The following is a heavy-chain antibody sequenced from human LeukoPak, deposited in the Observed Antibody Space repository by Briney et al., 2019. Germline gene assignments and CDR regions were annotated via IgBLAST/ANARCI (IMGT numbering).Heavy chain of an antibody. CDR2: INPNSGGT. CDR1: GYTFTGYY. CDR3: ARGGGDGYYYEYNWFDP. V-gene: IGHV1-2*06. J-gene: IGHJ5*02. D-gene: IGHD5-24*01. Sequence: GASVKVSCKASGYTFTGYYMHWVRQAPGQGLEWMGRINPNSGGTNYAQKFQGRVTMTRDTSISTAYMELSRLRSDDTAVYCCARGGGDGYYYEYNWFDPWGQGTLVTVSS.